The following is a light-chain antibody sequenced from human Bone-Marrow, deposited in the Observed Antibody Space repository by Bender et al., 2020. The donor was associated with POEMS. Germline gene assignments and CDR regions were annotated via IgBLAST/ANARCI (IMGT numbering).Light chain of an antibody. CDR3: CSYASSNTYI. Sequence: QSALTQPASVSGSPGQSITISCTGTTSDVGGYNYVSWYQQYPGRAPKLIIDDVSNRPSGVSTRFSGSKSGNTASLTISGLQAEDEADYSCCSYASSNTYIFGGGTKLTVL. V-gene: IGLV2-14*03. J-gene: IGLJ2*01. CDR1: TSDVGGYNY. CDR2: DVS.